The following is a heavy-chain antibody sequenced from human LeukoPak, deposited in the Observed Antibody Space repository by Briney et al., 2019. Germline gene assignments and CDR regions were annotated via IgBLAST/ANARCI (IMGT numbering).Heavy chain of an antibody. J-gene: IGHJ4*02. CDR2: INHSGST. V-gene: IGHV4-34*01. Sequence: SETLSLTCAVYGGSFSGYYWSWIRQPPGKGLEWIGEINHSGSTNYNPSLKSRVTISVDTSKNQFSLKLSSVTAADTAVYYCARVRNSGRLLPEYYFDYWGQGTLVTVSS. D-gene: IGHD2-15*01. CDR1: GGSFSGYY. CDR3: ARVRNSGRLLPEYYFDY.